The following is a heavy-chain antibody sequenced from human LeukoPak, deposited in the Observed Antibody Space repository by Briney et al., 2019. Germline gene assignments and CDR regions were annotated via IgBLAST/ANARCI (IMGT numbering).Heavy chain of an antibody. Sequence: PSETLSLTCTVSGGSISSYYWSWIRQPPGKGLEWIGYIYYSGSTNYNPSLKSRVTISVDTSKNQFSPKLSSVTAADTAVYYCARDPGFMGLWYYGMDVWGQGTTVTVSS. CDR2: IYYSGST. CDR3: ARDPGFMGLWYYGMDV. J-gene: IGHJ6*02. V-gene: IGHV4-59*01. CDR1: GGSISSYY.